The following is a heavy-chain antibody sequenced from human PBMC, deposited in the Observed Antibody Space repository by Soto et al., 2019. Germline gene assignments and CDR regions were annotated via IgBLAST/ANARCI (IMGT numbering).Heavy chain of an antibody. CDR1: GFIFSSYA. J-gene: IGHJ4*02. CDR2: ISGSGGST. Sequence: PGGSLRLSCAASGFIFSSYAMSLVRQAPGKGLEWVSAISGSGGSTYYADSVKGRFTISRDNSKNTLYLQMNSLRAEDTAVYYCETDYGDYGPTYFDYWGQGTLVTVSS. CDR3: ETDYGDYGPTYFDY. V-gene: IGHV3-23*01. D-gene: IGHD4-17*01.